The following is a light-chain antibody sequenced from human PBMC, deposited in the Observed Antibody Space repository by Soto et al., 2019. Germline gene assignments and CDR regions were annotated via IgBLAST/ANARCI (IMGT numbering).Light chain of an antibody. Sequence: DIQVAQSPSSLSASVGDRVTITCRASQSISHFLAWYQQKPGKVPKXLIYDASNLGSGVPSRFSGSGAGTECTRTISGLQPDDFKTYYCQQYTSYPRAFGQGTKVDIK. CDR1: QSISHF. CDR3: QQYTSYPRA. CDR2: DAS. V-gene: IGKV1-5*01. J-gene: IGKJ1*01.